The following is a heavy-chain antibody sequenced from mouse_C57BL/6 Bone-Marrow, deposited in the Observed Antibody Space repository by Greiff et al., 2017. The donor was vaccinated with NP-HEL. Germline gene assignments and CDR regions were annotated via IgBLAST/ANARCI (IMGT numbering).Heavy chain of an antibody. Sequence: VQVVESGAELAKPGASVKLSCKASGYTFTSYWMHWVKQRPGQGLEWIGYINPSSGYTKYNQKFKDKATLTADKSSSTAYMQLSSLTYEDSAVYSCASSDYYGSSYEGYWYFDVWGTGTTVTVSS. CDR1: GYTFTSYW. V-gene: IGHV1-7*01. CDR3: ASSDYYGSSYEGYWYFDV. J-gene: IGHJ1*03. D-gene: IGHD1-1*01. CDR2: INPSSGYT.